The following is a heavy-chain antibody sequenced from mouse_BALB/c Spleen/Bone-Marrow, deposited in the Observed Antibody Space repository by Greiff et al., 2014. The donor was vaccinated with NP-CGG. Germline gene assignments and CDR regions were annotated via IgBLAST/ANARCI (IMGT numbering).Heavy chain of an antibody. Sequence: EVQVVESGGGLVKPGGSLKLSCAASGFTFSSYAMSWVRQTPEKRLEWVASTSSGGSTYYPDSVKGRFTISRDNARNILYLQMISLRSEDTAMYYCARARFYYGKLGDYWGQGTSVTVSS. J-gene: IGHJ4*01. CDR2: TSSGGST. V-gene: IGHV5-6-5*01. CDR3: ARARFYYGKLGDY. D-gene: IGHD1-1*01. CDR1: GFTFSSYA.